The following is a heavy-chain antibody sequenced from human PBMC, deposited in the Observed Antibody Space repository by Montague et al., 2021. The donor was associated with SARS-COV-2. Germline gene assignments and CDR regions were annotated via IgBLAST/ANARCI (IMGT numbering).Heavy chain of an antibody. Sequence: SLRLSCAASGFTFSNYWMHWVRQAPGKGLVWVSRINSDGSSTTYADSVKGRFTISRDNAKNTVHLQMNSLRAEDSAVYYCASDSRYSGYEADYWGQGTLVTVSS. CDR3: ASDSRYSGYEADY. V-gene: IGHV3-74*01. J-gene: IGHJ4*02. CDR2: INSDGSST. CDR1: GFTFSNYW. D-gene: IGHD5-12*01.